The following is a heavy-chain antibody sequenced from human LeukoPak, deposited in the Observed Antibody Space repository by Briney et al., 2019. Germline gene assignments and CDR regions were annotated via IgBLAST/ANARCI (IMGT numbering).Heavy chain of an antibody. D-gene: IGHD6-6*01. CDR1: GFTFSSYA. V-gene: IGHV3-23*01. CDR3: TRLGIAPRDFDY. J-gene: IGHJ4*02. Sequence: GGSLRLSCAASGFTFSSYAMSWVRQAPGKGLEWVSAISGSGGSTYYADSVKGRFTISRDNSKNTLYLQMNSLRAEDTAVYYCTRLGIAPRDFDYWGQGTLVTVSS. CDR2: ISGSGGST.